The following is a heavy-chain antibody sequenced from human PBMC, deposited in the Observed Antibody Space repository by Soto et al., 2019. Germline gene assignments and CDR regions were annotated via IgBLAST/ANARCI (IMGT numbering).Heavy chain of an antibody. CDR3: ARQIYDSDTGPNFQYYFDS. CDR1: GGSISGSYYY. D-gene: IGHD3-22*01. CDR2: VFYTGFT. Sequence: PSETLSLTCAVSGGSISGSYYYWGWLRQSPGKGPEWIGSVFYTGFTSYNPSLESRVSVSVDTSKNQFSLKVSGVSAADTAVYYCARQIYDSDTGPNFQYYFDSWGQGTPVTVSS. V-gene: IGHV4-39*01. J-gene: IGHJ4*02.